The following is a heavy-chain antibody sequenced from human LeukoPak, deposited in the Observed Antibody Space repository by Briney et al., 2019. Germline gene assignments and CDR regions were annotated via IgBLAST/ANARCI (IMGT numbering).Heavy chain of an antibody. D-gene: IGHD2-2*01. J-gene: IGHJ4*02. V-gene: IGHV3-64*01. CDR1: GFNFNIYA. Sequence: PGGSLRLSCAASGFNFNIYAMFWVRQAPGKGLEYVSAISGNGDTTYYANSVKGRFTISRANSKNPLYLQMGSLRAEDMAVYYCARGLGYCSRTSCYPDYWGQGALVTVSS. CDR2: ISGNGDTT. CDR3: ARGLGYCSRTSCYPDY.